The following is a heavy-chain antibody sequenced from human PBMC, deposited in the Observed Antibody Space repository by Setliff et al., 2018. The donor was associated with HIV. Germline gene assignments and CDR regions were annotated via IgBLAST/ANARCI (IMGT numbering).Heavy chain of an antibody. D-gene: IGHD2-2*01. V-gene: IGHV1-8*02. CDR1: DATPSNYA. Sequence: ASVKVSCKVSDATPSNYALNWVRQAPGQGLEWMGWMNPNSGNTGYEQKFQGRVTMTRNTSISTAYMELSSLRSEDTAVYYCARGYCSSTSCYGIYYFDNWGQGTPVTVSS. J-gene: IGHJ4*02. CDR3: ARGYCSSTSCYGIYYFDN. CDR2: MNPNSGNT.